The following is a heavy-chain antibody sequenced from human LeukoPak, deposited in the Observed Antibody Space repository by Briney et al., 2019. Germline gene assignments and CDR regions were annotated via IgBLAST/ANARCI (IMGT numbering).Heavy chain of an antibody. CDR2: IYYSGST. CDR3: ARGYEYWYFDL. CDR1: GGSISSYY. D-gene: IGHD3-3*01. J-gene: IGHJ2*01. V-gene: IGHV4-59*12. Sequence: SETLSLTCTVSGGSISSYYWSWIRQPPGKGLEWIGYIYYSGSTNYNPSLKSRVTISVDKSKNQFSLKLSSVTAADTAVYYCARGYEYWYFDLWGRGTLVTVSS.